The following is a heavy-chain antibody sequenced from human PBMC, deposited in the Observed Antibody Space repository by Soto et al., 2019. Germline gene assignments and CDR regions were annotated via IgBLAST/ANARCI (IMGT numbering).Heavy chain of an antibody. Sequence: QVHLVQSGAEVEKPGASVKASCKGSGYTFTSYGITWVRQAPGQGLEWMGWISAHNGNTNYAQKLQGRVTVTRDTSTSTAYMELRSLRSDDTAVYYCARGRYGDYWGQGALVTVSS. V-gene: IGHV1-18*01. CDR2: ISAHNGNT. CDR1: GYTFTSYG. CDR3: ARGRYGDY. D-gene: IGHD1-1*01. J-gene: IGHJ4*02.